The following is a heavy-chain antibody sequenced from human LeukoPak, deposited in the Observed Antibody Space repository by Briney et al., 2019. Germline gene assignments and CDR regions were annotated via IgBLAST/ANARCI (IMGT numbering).Heavy chain of an antibody. Sequence: SETLSLTCTVSGGSISSYYWSWIRQPPGRGLEWIGYIYYSGSTYYNPSLKSRVTISVDTSKNQFSLKLSSVTAADTAVYYCARLVGSSWYGGWFDPWGQGTLVTVSS. CDR1: GGSISSYY. CDR3: ARLVGSSWYGGWFDP. CDR2: IYYSGST. D-gene: IGHD6-13*01. V-gene: IGHV4-59*04. J-gene: IGHJ5*02.